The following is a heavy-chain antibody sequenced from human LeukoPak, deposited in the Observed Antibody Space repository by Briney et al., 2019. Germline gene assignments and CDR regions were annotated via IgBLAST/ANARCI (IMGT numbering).Heavy chain of an antibody. CDR1: GVTFSTDW. D-gene: IGHD5-24*01. CDR3: AKGGTNDMATSF. Sequence: AGHRRLSCATSGVTFSTDWRSWVRQAPGKRLEWVAFIRYDGSNAYYADSVKGRFTISRDNSKNTLYLQINSLRVEDTAVYYCAKGGTNDMATSFWGLGTLVTVSS. V-gene: IGHV3-30*02. J-gene: IGHJ4*02. CDR2: IRYDGSNA.